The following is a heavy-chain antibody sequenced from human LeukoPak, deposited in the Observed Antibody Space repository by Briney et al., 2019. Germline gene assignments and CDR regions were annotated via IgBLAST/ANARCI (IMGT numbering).Heavy chain of an antibody. Sequence: SETLSLTCTVSGCTISSSSYYWGWIRQPAGQGLEWIGRIYTSSTTHYNPSLKSRVTMSVDTSKNQFSLKLSSVTAAETAVYYCARLSTVTTSFDYWGQGTLGTVSS. CDR3: ARLSTVTTSFDY. J-gene: IGHJ4*02. D-gene: IGHD4-17*01. V-gene: IGHV4-61*02. CDR1: GCTISSSSYY. CDR2: IYTSSTT.